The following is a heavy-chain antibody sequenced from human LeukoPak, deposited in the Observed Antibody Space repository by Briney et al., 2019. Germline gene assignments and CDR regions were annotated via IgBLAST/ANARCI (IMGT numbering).Heavy chain of an antibody. Sequence: PGGSLRLSCAASGFTFYSHAMVWVRQAPGKGLEWVSFISFDGSNQVHADSVKGRFTISRDNAKNSLYLQMNSLRAEDTAVYYCARVRTTMVPTWGQGTLVTVSS. CDR3: ARVRTTMVPT. CDR1: GFTFYSHA. V-gene: IGHV3-30-3*01. J-gene: IGHJ4*02. D-gene: IGHD4/OR15-4a*01. CDR2: ISFDGSNQ.